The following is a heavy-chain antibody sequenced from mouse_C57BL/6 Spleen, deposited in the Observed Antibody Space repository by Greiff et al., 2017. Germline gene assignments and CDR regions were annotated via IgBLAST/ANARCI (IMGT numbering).Heavy chain of an antibody. Sequence: EVQLQQSGPELVKPGASVKISCKASGYSFTDYYMNWVKQRPGKSLEWIGVINPNTGTTSYNQKFKGKATLTLDQSSSTAYMQLNRLTSADSAVYYCSRGGNYDDGDWCFDVWGTGTTVTVSS. CDR3: SRGGNYDDGDWCFDV. J-gene: IGHJ1*03. CDR2: INPNTGTT. CDR1: GYSFTDYY. V-gene: IGHV1-39*01. D-gene: IGHD2-4*01.